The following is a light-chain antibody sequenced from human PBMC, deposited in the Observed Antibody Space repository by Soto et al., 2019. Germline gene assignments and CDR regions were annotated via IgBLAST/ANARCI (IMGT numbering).Light chain of an antibody. V-gene: IGLV1-44*01. CDR2: SND. CDR1: SSNIGSNT. Sequence: QPVLTQAPSASGTPGQRVTISCSGSSSNIGSNTVSWYQQVPGTAPKLLFYSNDQRPSGVPDRFSGSKSGTSASLAIGGLQSEDEADYYCAAWDDSLNGWVFGGGTKLTVL. CDR3: AAWDDSLNGWV. J-gene: IGLJ3*02.